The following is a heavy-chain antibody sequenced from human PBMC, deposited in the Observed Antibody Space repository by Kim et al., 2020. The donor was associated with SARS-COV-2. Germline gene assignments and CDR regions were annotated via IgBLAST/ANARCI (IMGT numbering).Heavy chain of an antibody. V-gene: IGHV3-49*03. CDR2: IKSKAYGGTK. CDR3: TRDRFVIAAAGGTY. D-gene: IGHD6-13*01. Sequence: GGSLRLSCTASGFTFGDYAMIWFRQAPGKGLEWVGFIKSKAYGGTKEYAATVKGRFTISRDDSKSIAYLQMNSLKTEATAVYYCTRDRFVIAAAGGTYWGQGTLVTVSS. CDR1: GFTFGDYA. J-gene: IGHJ4*02.